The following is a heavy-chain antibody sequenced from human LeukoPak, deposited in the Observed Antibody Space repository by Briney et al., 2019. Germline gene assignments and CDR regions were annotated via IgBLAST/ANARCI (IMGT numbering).Heavy chain of an antibody. V-gene: IGHV4-39*07. CDR3: ARGRSVLRYFDWSGPWWFDP. Sequence: TSETLSLTCSVSSGSIGSSNYYWSWIRQPPGKGLEWIGEINHSGSTNYNPSLKSRVTISVDTSKNQFSLKLSSVTAADTAVYYCARGRSVLRYFDWSGPWWFDPWGQGTLVTVSS. D-gene: IGHD3-9*01. J-gene: IGHJ5*02. CDR1: SGSIGSSNYY. CDR2: INHSGST.